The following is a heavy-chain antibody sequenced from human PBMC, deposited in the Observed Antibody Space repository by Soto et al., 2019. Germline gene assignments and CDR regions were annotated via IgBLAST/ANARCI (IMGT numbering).Heavy chain of an antibody. CDR2: IDPSDSQT. V-gene: IGHV5-10-1*01. J-gene: IGHJ6*02. Sequence: PGESLKISCKGSGYSFAGYWITWVRQKPGKGLEWMGRIDPSDSQTYYSPSFRGHVTISADKSISTAYLQWSSLKASDTAMYYCARQGGAAGGYYYYYGMDVWGQGTTVTVSS. CDR3: ARQGGAAGGYYYYYGMDV. D-gene: IGHD6-25*01. CDR1: GYSFAGYW.